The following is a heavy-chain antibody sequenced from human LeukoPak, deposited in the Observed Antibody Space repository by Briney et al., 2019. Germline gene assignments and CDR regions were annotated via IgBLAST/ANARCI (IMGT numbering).Heavy chain of an antibody. CDR1: GFTFSSYW. J-gene: IGHJ4*02. V-gene: IGHV3-74*01. Sequence: TGGSLRLSCAASGFTFSSYWMHWVRQAPGKGLVWVSRINSDGSSTSYADSVKGRFTISRDNAKNTLYLQVNSLRAEDTAVYYCARDEYCSSTSCHPAFDYWGQGTLVTVSS. CDR2: INSDGSST. CDR3: ARDEYCSSTSCHPAFDY. D-gene: IGHD2-2*01.